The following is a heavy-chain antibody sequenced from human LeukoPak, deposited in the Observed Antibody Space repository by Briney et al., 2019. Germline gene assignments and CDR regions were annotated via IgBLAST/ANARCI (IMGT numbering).Heavy chain of an antibody. D-gene: IGHD1-26*01. J-gene: IGHJ4*02. V-gene: IGHV3-33*01. CDR3: ARVLSFGSLDF. CDR1: GFILSTHG. CDR2: MWYDGSRE. Sequence: GGSLRLSCAASGFILSTHGMHWVRQAPGKGLEWVAGMWYDGSREDYADSVKGRFTISRDMSKNTLNLQMNSLRVEDTAMFYCARVLSFGSLDFRGQGNLVTVSS.